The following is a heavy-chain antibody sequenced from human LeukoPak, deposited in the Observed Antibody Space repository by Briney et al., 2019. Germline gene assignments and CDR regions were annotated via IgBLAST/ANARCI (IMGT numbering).Heavy chain of an antibody. V-gene: IGHV1-18*01. CDR3: ARASSSWNGADY. D-gene: IGHD6-13*01. CDR2: ISAYNGNT. J-gene: IGHJ4*02. CDR1: GYTFTSYG. Sequence: ASVKVSCKASGYTFTSYGISWVRQAPGQGLEWMGWISAYNGNTNYAQNPQGRVTMTTDTSTSTAYMELRSLRSDDTAVYYCARASSSWNGADYWGQGTLVTVSS.